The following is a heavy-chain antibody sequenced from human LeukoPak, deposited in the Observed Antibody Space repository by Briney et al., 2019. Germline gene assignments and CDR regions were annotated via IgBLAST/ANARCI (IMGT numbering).Heavy chain of an antibody. CDR1: GGTFSSYA. Sequence: GASVKVSCKASGGTFSSYAISWVRQAPGQGLEWMGGIIPIFGTANYAQKFQGRVTITADKSTSTAYMELSSLRSEDTAVYYCAREGERYSSSTDAFDIWGQGTMVTVSS. J-gene: IGHJ3*02. CDR3: AREGERYSSSTDAFDI. D-gene: IGHD6-13*01. V-gene: IGHV1-69*06. CDR2: IIPIFGTA.